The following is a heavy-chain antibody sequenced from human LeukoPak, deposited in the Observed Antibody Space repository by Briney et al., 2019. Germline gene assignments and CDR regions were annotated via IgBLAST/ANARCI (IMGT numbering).Heavy chain of an antibody. Sequence: SETLSLSCTVSGGSINSRSDYWGWNRQPPGKGLEWIGSIYYSGSTHYNPSLKSRVTMSIDTPKNQFSLKLSSVTAADTAVYYCARRPGEYGGNDFDYWGQGTLVTVSS. D-gene: IGHD4/OR15-4a*01. CDR2: IYYSGST. J-gene: IGHJ4*02. V-gene: IGHV4-39*01. CDR3: ARRPGEYGGNDFDY. CDR1: GGSINSRSDY.